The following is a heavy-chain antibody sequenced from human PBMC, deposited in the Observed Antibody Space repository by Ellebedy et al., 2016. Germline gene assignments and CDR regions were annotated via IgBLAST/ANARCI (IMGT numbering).Heavy chain of an antibody. D-gene: IGHD3-22*01. CDR1: GGTFSSYA. Sequence: SVKVSXXASGGTFSSYAISWVRQAPGQGLEWMGRIIPILGIANYAQKFQGRVTITADKSTSTAYMELSSLRSEDTAVYYCASYSSGYYKHWGQGTLVTVSS. CDR2: IIPILGIA. CDR3: ASYSSGYYKH. J-gene: IGHJ1*01. V-gene: IGHV1-69*04.